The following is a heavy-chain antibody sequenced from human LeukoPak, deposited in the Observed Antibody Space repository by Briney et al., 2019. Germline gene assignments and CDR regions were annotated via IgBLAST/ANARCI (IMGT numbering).Heavy chain of an antibody. CDR2: ISYDGSNK. V-gene: IGHV3-30-3*01. J-gene: IGHJ4*02. CDR3: ARADEVASATIGPAGY. Sequence: GGSLRLSCAASGFTFSSYAMHWVRQAPGKGLEWVAVISYDGSNKYYADSVKGRFTLSRDNSKNTLYLQMNSLRADDTAVYYCARADEVASATIGPAGYWGQGTLVTVSS. D-gene: IGHD5-24*01. CDR1: GFTFSSYA.